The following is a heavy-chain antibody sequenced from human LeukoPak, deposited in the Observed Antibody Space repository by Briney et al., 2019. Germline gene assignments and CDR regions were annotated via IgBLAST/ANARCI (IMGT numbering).Heavy chain of an antibody. CDR3: ARRYNLDY. CDR1: GFTVSSNY. V-gene: IGHV3-66*02. J-gene: IGHJ4*02. CDR2: ISSGGST. D-gene: IGHD5-12*01. Sequence: QPGGSLRLYCAASGFTVSSNYMSWVRQAPGKGLEWVSVISSGGSTYYADSVKGRFTISRDNSKNALYLQMNILRAEDTAVYYCARRYNLDYWGQVTLVIGSS.